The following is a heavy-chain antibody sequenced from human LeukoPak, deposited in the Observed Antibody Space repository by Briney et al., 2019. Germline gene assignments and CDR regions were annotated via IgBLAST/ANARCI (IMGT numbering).Heavy chain of an antibody. CDR1: GGSISSHYY. Sequence: PSETLSLTCTVSGGSISSHYYWIWIRQPPGKGLEWIGSIYYSGSTYYNPSLKSRVTISVDTSKNQFSLKLNSLTAAETAVYYCARQYGSGSSYTPVVDLWGQGTLVTVSS. V-gene: IGHV4-39*01. CDR3: ARQYGSGSSYTPVVDL. CDR2: IYYSGST. D-gene: IGHD3-10*01. J-gene: IGHJ4*02.